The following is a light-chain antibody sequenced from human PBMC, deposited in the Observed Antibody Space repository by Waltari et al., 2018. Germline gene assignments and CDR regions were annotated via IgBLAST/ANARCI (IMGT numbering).Light chain of an antibody. V-gene: IGKV3-15*01. CDR3: QQYHKWPPFT. CDR1: QRVSNN. Sequence: TQPLATISLSPGASVSLSCRASQRVSNNLAGYQQRRGEDPRLLIYDASTRATGVPARFSGSGSGTDFALSISSLQSEDVAVYYCQQYHKWPPFTFGRGTKL. J-gene: IGKJ2*01. CDR2: DAS.